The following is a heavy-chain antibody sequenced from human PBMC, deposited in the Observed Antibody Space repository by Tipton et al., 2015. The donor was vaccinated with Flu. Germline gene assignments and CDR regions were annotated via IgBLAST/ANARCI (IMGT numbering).Heavy chain of an antibody. J-gene: IGHJ4*02. CDR2: IQEDGSEK. D-gene: IGHD4-11*01. V-gene: IGHV3-7*01. CDR1: GFTFSSYW. CDR3: ARGKGYSSFGY. Sequence: SLRLSCAASGFTFSSYWMSWVRQAPGKGLEWVANIQEDGSEKNYVDSMKGRLTISRDNAKNSVYLQMNSLRAEDTAVYYCARGKGYSSFGYWGQGTLVTVSS.